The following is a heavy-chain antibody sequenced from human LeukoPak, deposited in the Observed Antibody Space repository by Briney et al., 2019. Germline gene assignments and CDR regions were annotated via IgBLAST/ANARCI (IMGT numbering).Heavy chain of an antibody. CDR3: ARSASGIYFV. D-gene: IGHD1-26*01. CDR2: IIPIIGTA. J-gene: IGHJ4*02. V-gene: IGHV1-69*05. Sequence: SEKVSCKTSVDTFTSYAISWVRHAPGQGVKWMGGIIPIIGTANYAQKFQGRVTITTDESTSTAFMALSSLRSEDTGVYFCARSASGIYFVWGQRTLVTVSS. CDR1: VDTFTSYA.